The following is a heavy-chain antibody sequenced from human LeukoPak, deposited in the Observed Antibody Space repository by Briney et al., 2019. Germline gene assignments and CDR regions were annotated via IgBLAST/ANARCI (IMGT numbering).Heavy chain of an antibody. D-gene: IGHD4-23*01. V-gene: IGHV1-46*01. J-gene: IGHJ4*02. CDR1: GYTFTSYG. CDR2: INPSGGST. CDR3: ARGDGGNSGPRRAFDY. Sequence: ASVKVSCKASGYTFTSYGISWVRQAPGQGLEWMGIINPSGGSTSYAQKFQGRVTMTRDTSTSTVYMELSSLRSEDTAVYYCARGDGGNSGPRRAFDYWGQGTLVTVSS.